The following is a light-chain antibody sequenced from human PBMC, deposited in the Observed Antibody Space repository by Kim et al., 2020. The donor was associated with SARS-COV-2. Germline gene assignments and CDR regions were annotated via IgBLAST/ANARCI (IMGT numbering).Light chain of an antibody. CDR3: NSRDSNDDVV. CDR2: GKD. J-gene: IGLJ2*01. Sequence: SYELTQDPAVSVALGQTVRITCQGDSLRSYYATWYQHKPGQAPKVVIYGKDNRPSGVPDRFSGSSSGNTAYLTITGTQAGDEADYYCNSRDSNDDVVFGG. CDR1: SLRSYY. V-gene: IGLV3-19*01.